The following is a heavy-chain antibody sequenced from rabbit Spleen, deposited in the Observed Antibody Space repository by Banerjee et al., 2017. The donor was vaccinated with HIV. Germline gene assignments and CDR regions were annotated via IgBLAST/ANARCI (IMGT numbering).Heavy chain of an antibody. Sequence: QEQLVESGGGLVQPGGSLKVSCKASGFDLSSYGVSWVRQAPGKGLEWIGYIDPIFGATYYATWVNGRFTISSHNAQNTLYLQLNSLTAADTATYFCARNGAGSNYAFKLWGPGTLVTVS. V-gene: IGHV1S47*01. CDR2: IDPIFGAT. CDR3: ARNGAGSNYAFKL. CDR1: GFDLSSYG. D-gene: IGHD8-1*01. J-gene: IGHJ4*01.